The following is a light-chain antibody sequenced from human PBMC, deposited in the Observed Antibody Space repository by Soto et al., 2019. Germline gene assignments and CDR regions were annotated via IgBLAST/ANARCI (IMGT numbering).Light chain of an antibody. CDR1: QDISNY. J-gene: IGKJ5*01. V-gene: IGKV1-33*01. Sequence: DIQMTQSPSTLSASVGDRVTITCQASQDISNYLNWYQQKPGKAPKLLIYDASTRATGIPDRFSGSESGTDFTLTISRLEPEDFVVYYCQQYGSSPFTFGQGTRLEIK. CDR3: QQYGSSPFT. CDR2: DAS.